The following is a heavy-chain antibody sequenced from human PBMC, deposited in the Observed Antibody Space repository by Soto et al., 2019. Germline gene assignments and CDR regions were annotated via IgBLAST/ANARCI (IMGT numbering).Heavy chain of an antibody. J-gene: IGHJ4*02. CDR1: GFTFSSYG. V-gene: IGHV3-30*18. D-gene: IGHD6-19*01. CDR3: AKTHSSGWYFLAY. Sequence: GGSLRLSCAASGFTFSSYGMHWVRQAPGKGLEWVAVISSDGSNTYYADSVKGRFTISRDNSKNTLYLQMNSLRAEDTAVYYCAKTHSSGWYFLAYWGQGNLVTVSS. CDR2: ISSDGSNT.